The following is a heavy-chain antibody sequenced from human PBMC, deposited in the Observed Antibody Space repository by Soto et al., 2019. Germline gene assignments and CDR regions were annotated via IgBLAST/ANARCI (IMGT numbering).Heavy chain of an antibody. Sequence: QVQLVESGGGVVQPGRSLRLSCADSGFTFSSYGMHWVRQAPGKGLEWVAVISYDGSNKYYADSVKGRFTISRDNSKNTLYLQMNSLRVEDTAVYYCVTDGTEWGWELLLDVWGQGTTVTVSS. CDR2: ISYDGSNK. J-gene: IGHJ6*02. CDR1: GFTFSSYG. V-gene: IGHV3-30*03. CDR3: VTDGTEWGWELLLDV. D-gene: IGHD1-26*01.